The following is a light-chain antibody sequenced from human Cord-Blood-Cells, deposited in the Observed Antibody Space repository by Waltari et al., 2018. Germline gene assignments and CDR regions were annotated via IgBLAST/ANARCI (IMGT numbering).Light chain of an antibody. Sequence: QSALTQPRSVSGSPGQSVTISCTGTSSDVGGYNYVSWYQQHPGKAPKLMIYDVSKRPSGVPDRFSGSKSGNTASLTISGLQAEDEADYYCCSYAGSYTFVFGGGIKLTVL. CDR3: CSYAGSYTFV. V-gene: IGLV2-11*01. CDR2: DVS. J-gene: IGLJ3*02. CDR1: SSDVGGYNY.